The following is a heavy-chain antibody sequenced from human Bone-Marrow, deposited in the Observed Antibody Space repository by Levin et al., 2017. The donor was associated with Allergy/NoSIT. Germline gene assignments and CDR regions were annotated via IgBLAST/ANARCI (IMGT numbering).Heavy chain of an antibody. D-gene: IGHD3-22*01. Sequence: GESLKISCKASGYPFLAYYIHWVRQAPGHGLEWMGWINPKSGGTNYAQKFQGRVTITRDTSITTAYMELTSLRSDDTAVYFCARAGYYDSSGYFLYDPWGQGTLVSVSS. CDR2: INPKSGGT. CDR3: ARAGYYDSSGYFLYDP. V-gene: IGHV1-2*02. CDR1: GYPFLAYY. J-gene: IGHJ5*02.